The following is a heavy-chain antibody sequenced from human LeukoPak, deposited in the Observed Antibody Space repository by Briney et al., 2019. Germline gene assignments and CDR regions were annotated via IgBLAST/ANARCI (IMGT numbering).Heavy chain of an antibody. J-gene: IGHJ4*02. D-gene: IGHD6-19*01. Sequence: PSETLSLSCTVSGDSFSSVTDYWAWIRQPPGKGLEWIASGDYSGGTYYNPSLESRVAISADMSKNQFSLKLTSVTGADTAVYYCAGERGEEYSSGWYKRNYFDNWGQGIRVTVSS. CDR3: AGERGEEYSSGWYKRNYFDN. CDR1: GDSFSSVTDY. V-gene: IGHV4-39*07. CDR2: GDYSGGT.